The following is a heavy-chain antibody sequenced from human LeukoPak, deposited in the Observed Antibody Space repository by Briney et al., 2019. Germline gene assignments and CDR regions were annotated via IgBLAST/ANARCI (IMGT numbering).Heavy chain of an antibody. CDR1: GYTFTGYY. Sequence: ASVKVPCKASGYTFTGYYMHWVRQAPGQGLEWMGWINPNSGGTNYAQKFQGRVTMTRDTSISTAYMELSRLRSDDTAVYYCARAEYSYGYDFDYWGQGTLVTVSS. CDR3: ARAEYSYGYDFDY. V-gene: IGHV1-2*02. D-gene: IGHD5-18*01. J-gene: IGHJ4*02. CDR2: INPNSGGT.